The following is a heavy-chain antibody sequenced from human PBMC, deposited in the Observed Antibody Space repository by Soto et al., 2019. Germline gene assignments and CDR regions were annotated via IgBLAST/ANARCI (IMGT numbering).Heavy chain of an antibody. J-gene: IGHJ3*01. CDR2: IYSNGDT. D-gene: IGHD1-20*01. V-gene: IGHV4-39*01. Sequence: QLQLQESGPGLVKPAETLSLKCAVSGGSVSRGNYFWGWIRQPPGKGLEWIGNIYSNGDTYYSPSLKRRVTMTVDTAQNQFSLRLTSVTAADTAVYYCARRLIDTWNQGHAFDFWGQGTLVTVSS. CDR1: GGSVSRGNYF. CDR3: ARRLIDTWNQGHAFDF.